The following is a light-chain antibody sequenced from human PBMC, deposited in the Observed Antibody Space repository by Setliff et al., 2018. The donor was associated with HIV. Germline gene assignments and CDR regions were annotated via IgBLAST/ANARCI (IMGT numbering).Light chain of an antibody. J-gene: IGKJ1*01. V-gene: IGKV1-5*03. Sequence: DIQKTQSPSTLSAFVGDRVTITCRASESISSWLAWYQQKPGKPPKLLISRASSLETGVPSRFSGSGSGTEFTLTISSLQPDDFAIYYCQQYYTYSRTFGQGTKVDIK. CDR3: QQYYTYSRT. CDR1: ESISSW. CDR2: RAS.